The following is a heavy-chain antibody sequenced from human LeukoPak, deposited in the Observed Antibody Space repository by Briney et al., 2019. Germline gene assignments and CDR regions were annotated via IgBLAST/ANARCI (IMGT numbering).Heavy chain of an antibody. CDR1: GFTFSSYS. D-gene: IGHD6-6*01. Sequence: PGGSLRLSCAASGFTFSSYSMNWVRQAPGKGLEWVSSISSSSSYIYYADSVKGRFTISRDNAKNSLYLQMNSLRAEDTAVYYCALEDEYSKWFDPWGQGTLVTVSS. V-gene: IGHV3-21*01. CDR3: ALEDEYSKWFDP. CDR2: ISSSSSYI. J-gene: IGHJ5*02.